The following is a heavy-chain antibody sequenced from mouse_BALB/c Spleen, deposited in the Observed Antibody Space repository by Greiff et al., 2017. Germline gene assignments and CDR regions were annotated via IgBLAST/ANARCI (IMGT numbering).Heavy chain of an antibody. CDR3: TRDYYADD. V-gene: IGHV1S81*02. D-gene: IGHD2-1*01. Sequence: VQLQQSGAELVKPGASVKLSCKASGYTFTSYYMYWVKQRPGQGLEWIGEINPSNGGTNFNEKFKSKATLTVDKSSSTAYMQLSSLTSEDSAVYYGTRDYYADDWGQGTTLTVSS. J-gene: IGHJ2*01. CDR2: INPSNGGT. CDR1: GYTFTSYY.